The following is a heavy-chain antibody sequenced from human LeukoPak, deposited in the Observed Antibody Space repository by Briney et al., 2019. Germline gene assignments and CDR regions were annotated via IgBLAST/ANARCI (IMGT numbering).Heavy chain of an antibody. Sequence: ASVKVSCKASGYTFTSYYIHWVRQAPGQGLEWMGIINPSGGSTTYGQKFQGRVTMTRDTSISTAYMELSRLRSDDTAVYYCARGGWFGDTLYYYYYGMDVWGQGTTVTVSS. CDR3: ARGGWFGDTLYYYYYGMDV. J-gene: IGHJ6*02. CDR1: GYTFTSYY. CDR2: INPSGGST. D-gene: IGHD3-10*01. V-gene: IGHV1-46*01.